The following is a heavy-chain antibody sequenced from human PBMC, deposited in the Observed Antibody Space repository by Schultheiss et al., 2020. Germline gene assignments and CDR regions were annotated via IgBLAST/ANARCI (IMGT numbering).Heavy chain of an antibody. D-gene: IGHD2-15*01. Sequence: GASLRLSCAASPFTFSRYAMTSVRQAPRKGLEWVSAISGSGGSTYYADSVKGRFTISRDNSKNTLYLQMNSLRAEDTAVYYCAKDLRDGVVVAATASDYWGQGTRVT. V-gene: IGHV3-23*01. J-gene: IGHJ4*02. CDR1: PFTFSRYA. CDR2: ISGSGGST. CDR3: AKDLRDGVVVAATASDY.